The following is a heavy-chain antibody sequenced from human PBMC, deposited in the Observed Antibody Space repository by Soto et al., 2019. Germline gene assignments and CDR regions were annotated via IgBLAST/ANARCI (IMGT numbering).Heavy chain of an antibody. CDR2: IYYDGSS. CDR1: GDSITYINNY. V-gene: IGHV4-39*01. CDR3: TTVVIPGTRHMDVAA. J-gene: IGHJ5*02. D-gene: IGHD2-21*01. Sequence: SETLSLTCTVSGDSITYINNYWGWLRQPPGMGLEWIENIYYDGSSVYNPSLRSRGAMSRDTSRNKCYLNLTSGTATDTAVYYCTTVVIPGTRHMDVAAWGQGLAVTVAS.